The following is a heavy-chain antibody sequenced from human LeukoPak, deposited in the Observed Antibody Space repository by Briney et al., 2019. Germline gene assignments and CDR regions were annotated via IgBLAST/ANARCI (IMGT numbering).Heavy chain of an antibody. CDR1: GFTFDDYA. CDR2: ISWSSGSI. J-gene: IGHJ4*02. V-gene: IGHV3-9*01. CDR3: AKGPRWDITMVQGLVDY. D-gene: IGHD3-10*01. Sequence: GRSLRLSCAASGFTFDDYAMHWIRQPPGKGPEWVSGISWSSGSIGYAAPVKGRFTISRDNVRISLYPQMNSLRAEDTALYYCAKGPRWDITMVQGLVDYWGQGTLVTVSS.